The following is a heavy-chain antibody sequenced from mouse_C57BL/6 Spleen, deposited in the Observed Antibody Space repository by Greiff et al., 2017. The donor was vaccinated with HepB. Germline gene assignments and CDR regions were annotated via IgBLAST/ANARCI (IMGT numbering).Heavy chain of an antibody. CDR3: ARYGSPHWYFDV. D-gene: IGHD1-1*01. Sequence: QVQLQQPGTELVKPGASVKLSCKASGYTFTSYWMHWVKQRPGQGLEWIGNINPSNGGTNYNEKFKSKATLTVDKSSSTAYMQLSSLTSEDSAVYYWARYGSPHWYFDVWGTGTTVTVSS. CDR2: INPSNGGT. CDR1: GYTFTSYW. J-gene: IGHJ1*03. V-gene: IGHV1-53*01.